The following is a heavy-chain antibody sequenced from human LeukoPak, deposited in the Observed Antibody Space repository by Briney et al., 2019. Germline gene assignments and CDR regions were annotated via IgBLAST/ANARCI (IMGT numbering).Heavy chain of an antibody. CDR2: IIPIFGTA. D-gene: IGHD6-6*01. V-gene: IGHV1-69*13. CDR3: ARPMYGSSSIAARGDAFDI. CDR1: GGTFSSYA. J-gene: IGHJ3*02. Sequence: GASVKVSCKASGGTFSSYAISWVRQAPGQGLEWMGGIIPIFGTANYAQKFQGRVTITADESTSTAYMELSSLRSEDTAVYYCARPMYGSSSIAARGDAFDIWGQGTMVTVSS.